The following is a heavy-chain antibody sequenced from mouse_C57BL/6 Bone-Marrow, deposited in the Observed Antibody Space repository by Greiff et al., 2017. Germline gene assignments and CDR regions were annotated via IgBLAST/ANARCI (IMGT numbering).Heavy chain of an antibody. J-gene: IGHJ3*01. D-gene: IGHD1-1*01. Sequence: VQLKESGPELVKPGASVKISCKASGYSFTDYNMNWVKQSNGKSLEWIGVINPNYGTTSYNQKFKGKATLTVDQSSSTAYMQLNSLTSEDSAVYYCARHDYYGSSPAWFAYWGQGTLVTVSA. CDR2: INPNYGTT. CDR3: ARHDYYGSSPAWFAY. V-gene: IGHV1-39*01. CDR1: GYSFTDYN.